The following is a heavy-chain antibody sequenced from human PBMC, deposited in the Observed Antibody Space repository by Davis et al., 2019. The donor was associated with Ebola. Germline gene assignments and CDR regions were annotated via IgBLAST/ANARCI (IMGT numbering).Heavy chain of an antibody. CDR2: IKQDGSEK. J-gene: IGHJ6*02. Sequence: GESLKISCAASGFTFDDYAMHWVRQAPGKGLEWVANIKQDGSEKYYVDSVKGRFTISRDNSKNTLHLQMNSLRAEDTAVYYCAKDLGYYDMDVWGQGTTVTVSS. CDR3: AKDLGYYDMDV. CDR1: GFTFDDYA. V-gene: IGHV3-7*01. D-gene: IGHD7-27*01.